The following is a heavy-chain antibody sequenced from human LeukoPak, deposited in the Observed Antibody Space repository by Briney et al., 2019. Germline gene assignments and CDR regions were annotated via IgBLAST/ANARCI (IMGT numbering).Heavy chain of an antibody. CDR3: ARDSSSWAAPFDY. CDR2: ISAYNGNT. J-gene: IGHJ4*02. CDR1: GYTFTSYG. V-gene: IGHV1-18*01. Sequence: GASVKVSCKASGYTFTSYGISWVRQAPGQGLEWMGWISAYNGNTNYAQKLQGRVTITADKSTSTAYMELSSLRSEDTAVYYCARDSSSWAAPFDYWGQGTLVTVSS. D-gene: IGHD6-13*01.